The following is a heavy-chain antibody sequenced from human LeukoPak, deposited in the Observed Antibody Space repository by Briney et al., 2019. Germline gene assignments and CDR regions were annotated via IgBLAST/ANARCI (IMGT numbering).Heavy chain of an antibody. CDR1: GVSISSYY. J-gene: IGHJ5*02. V-gene: IGHV4-4*07. CDR2: IYTSGST. D-gene: IGHD3-22*01. CDR3: AREEVITMIVVDRGGWFDP. Sequence: SETLSLTCTVSGVSISSYYWSWLRQPAGKGLEWIGRIYTSGSTNYNPSLKSRVTMSVDTPKNQFSLKLSSVTAADTAVYYCAREEVITMIVVDRGGWFDPWGQGTLVTVSS.